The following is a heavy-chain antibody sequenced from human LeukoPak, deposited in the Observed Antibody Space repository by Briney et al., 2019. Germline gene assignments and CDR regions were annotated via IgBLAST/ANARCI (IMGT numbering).Heavy chain of an antibody. CDR1: GFTMNDHG. Sequence: GGSLRLSCAASGFTMNDHGMSWVRQPPGKGLEWVSAIGHIDSDTYYADSVKGRFTISRDNSKNTLYLQMNSLRAEDTAVYYCAKASAMIVVVSKHFDYWGQGTLVTVSS. J-gene: IGHJ4*02. D-gene: IGHD3-22*01. CDR2: IGHIDSDT. V-gene: IGHV3-23*01. CDR3: AKASAMIVVVSKHFDY.